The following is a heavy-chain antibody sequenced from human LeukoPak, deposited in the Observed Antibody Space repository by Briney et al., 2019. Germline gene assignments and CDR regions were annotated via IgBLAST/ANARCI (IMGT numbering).Heavy chain of an antibody. J-gene: IGHJ4*02. CDR1: GFIFRDYT. CDR3: ARDKDWAFDY. D-gene: IGHD3/OR15-3a*01. Sequence: GGSLRLSCAASGFIFRDYTMTWVRQAPGKGLEWVSHIRSSGADIRYADSVTGRFTISRDDAKNSLFLQMNSLRAEDTAVYYCARDKDWAFDYWGQGTLVTVSS. CDR2: IRSSGADI. V-gene: IGHV3-21*05.